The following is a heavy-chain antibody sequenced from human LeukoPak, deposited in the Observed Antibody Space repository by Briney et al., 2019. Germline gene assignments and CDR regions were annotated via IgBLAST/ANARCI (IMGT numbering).Heavy chain of an antibody. Sequence: GASVKVSCKASGYTFTSYYMHWVRQAPGQGLEWMGWISAYNGNTNYAQKLQGRVTMTTDTSTSTAYMELRSLRSDDTAVYYCARDRGRAAAGIAGIDYWGQGTLVTVSS. CDR1: GYTFTSYY. CDR2: ISAYNGNT. D-gene: IGHD6-13*01. V-gene: IGHV1-18*04. CDR3: ARDRGRAAAGIAGIDY. J-gene: IGHJ4*02.